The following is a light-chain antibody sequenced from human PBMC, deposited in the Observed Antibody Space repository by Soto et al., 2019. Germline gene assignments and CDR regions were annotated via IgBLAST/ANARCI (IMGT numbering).Light chain of an antibody. V-gene: IGKV1-5*03. CDR2: KAS. CDR1: QNVGTW. Sequence: IRMAEPRSALAGTVRWRPTINSRASQNVGTWLAWYQQKPGKAPNLLIYKASNLERGVPSRFSGSGSGTEFTLTISSLQSEDCTSYDWLQHNNCPPTFGQGTTGDIK. CDR3: LQHNNCPPT. J-gene: IGKJ1*01.